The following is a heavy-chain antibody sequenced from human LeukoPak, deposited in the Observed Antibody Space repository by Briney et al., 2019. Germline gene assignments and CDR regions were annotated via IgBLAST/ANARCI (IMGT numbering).Heavy chain of an antibody. Sequence: SETLSLTCAVYGGSFSAYYWSWIRQPPGKGLEWIGEINHSGSSNYNPSLKSRVTISVDTSKNQFSLKLSSVTAADTAVYYCASSVSYSTIDYWGQGTLVTVSS. CDR2: INHSGSS. CDR3: ASSVSYSTIDY. CDR1: GGSFSAYY. J-gene: IGHJ4*02. V-gene: IGHV4-34*01. D-gene: IGHD1-26*01.